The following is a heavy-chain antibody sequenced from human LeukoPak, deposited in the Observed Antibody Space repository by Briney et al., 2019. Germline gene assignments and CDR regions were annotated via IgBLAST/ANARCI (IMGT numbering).Heavy chain of an antibody. V-gene: IGHV4-39*07. D-gene: IGHD6-13*01. CDR2: LYYSGST. Sequence: SETLSLTCTVSGGSISSNNYYWGWIRQPPGKGLEWIGSLYYSGSTYYNPSLKSRVTISVDTSKNQFSLKLSSVTAADTAVYYCARDTSLSSSSIPLAYWGQGTLVTVSS. J-gene: IGHJ4*02. CDR1: GGSISSNNYY. CDR3: ARDTSLSSSSIPLAY.